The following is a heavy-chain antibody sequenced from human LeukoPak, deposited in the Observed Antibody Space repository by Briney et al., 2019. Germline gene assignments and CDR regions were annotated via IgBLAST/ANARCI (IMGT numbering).Heavy chain of an antibody. CDR3: ARGHYGMDV. CDR1: KFRFSDFY. Sequence: PGVSLRLSCAASKFRFSDFYMSWIRQAPGKGLEWVSYISGNGKTTYYADSAKGRFTISRDNAKNSVYLQMNNLRAEDTAVYYCARGHYGMDVWGQGTTVTVCS. CDR2: ISGNGKTT. V-gene: IGHV3-11*01. J-gene: IGHJ6*02.